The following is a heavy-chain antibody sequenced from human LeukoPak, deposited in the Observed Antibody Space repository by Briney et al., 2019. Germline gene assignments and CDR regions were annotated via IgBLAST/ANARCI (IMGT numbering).Heavy chain of an antibody. CDR1: GYSISSGYY. D-gene: IGHD2-15*01. Sequence: SETLSLTCAVSGYSISSGYYWGWIRQPPGKGLEWIGYIYHSGTTNYNPSLKSRVSISADTSKNQFSLKLSSVTAADTAVYYCAQKAPYSPGYSQHWGQGTLVTVSS. J-gene: IGHJ1*01. V-gene: IGHV4-38-2*01. CDR3: AQKAPYSPGYSQH. CDR2: IYHSGTT.